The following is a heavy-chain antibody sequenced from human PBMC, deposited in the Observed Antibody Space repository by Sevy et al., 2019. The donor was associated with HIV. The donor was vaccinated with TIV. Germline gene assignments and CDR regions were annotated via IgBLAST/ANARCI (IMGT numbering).Heavy chain of an antibody. Sequence: GGSLRLSCAASGFTFSNYAMSWVRQAPGKGLEWVSTISASGDSTCYSDSVKGRFTVSRDNSKNTLYLQMNSLRAEDTAVYYCAKGPLLRPLDPWGQGTLVTVSS. CDR2: ISASGDST. D-gene: IGHD3-3*01. J-gene: IGHJ5*02. V-gene: IGHV3-23*01. CDR1: GFTFSNYA. CDR3: AKGPLLRPLDP.